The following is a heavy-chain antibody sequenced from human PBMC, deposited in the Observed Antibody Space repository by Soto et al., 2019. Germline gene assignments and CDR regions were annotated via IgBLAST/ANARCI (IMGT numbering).Heavy chain of an antibody. CDR1: GFAVSSYY. D-gene: IGHD6-19*01. J-gene: IGHJ4*02. CDR2: LYSGGST. V-gene: IGHV3-53*02. Sequence: EVQLVETGGGLIQPGGSLRLSCAASGFAVSSYYMSWVRQAPGKGLEWGSVLYSGGSTYYSDSVKGRFPISRDISKNSLYFQMNSLRADDTAAYYCARGRVAGTSYYFDYWGQGTLVTVSS. CDR3: ARGRVAGTSYYFDY.